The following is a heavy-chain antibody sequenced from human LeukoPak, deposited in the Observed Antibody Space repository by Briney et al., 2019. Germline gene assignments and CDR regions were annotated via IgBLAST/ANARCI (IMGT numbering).Heavy chain of an antibody. Sequence: GESLKISCKVSGYSFASYWIGWVRQMPGKGLEWLGIIYPGDSDIRYSPSFQGQVTISADKSLSTAYLQWSSLKASDTAMYYCARYDGNSAAPPSDWSQGTLVTVSS. CDR3: ARYDGNSAAPPSD. V-gene: IGHV5-51*01. CDR2: IYPGDSDI. CDR1: GYSFASYW. D-gene: IGHD4-23*01. J-gene: IGHJ4*02.